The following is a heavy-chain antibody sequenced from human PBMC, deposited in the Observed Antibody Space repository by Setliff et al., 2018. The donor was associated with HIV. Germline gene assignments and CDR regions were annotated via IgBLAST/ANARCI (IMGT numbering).Heavy chain of an antibody. J-gene: IGHJ4*02. D-gene: IGHD3-22*01. Sequence: SESLSLTCTVSGDSISGGSSYWSWIRQPAGKGLEWIGRIYTSGSSNYNPSLKSRVTISVDTSKNQFSLKLSSVTAADTAVYYCARSSGYYSTVFYWGQGTRVTVSS. V-gene: IGHV4-61*02. CDR2: IYTSGSS. CDR3: ARSSGYYSTVFY. CDR1: GDSISGGSSY.